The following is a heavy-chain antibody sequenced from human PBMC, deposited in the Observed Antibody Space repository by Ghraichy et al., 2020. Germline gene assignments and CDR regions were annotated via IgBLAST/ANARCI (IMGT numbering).Heavy chain of an antibody. Sequence: GGSLRLSCAASGFTFSSYAMHWVRQAPGKGLEWVAVISYDGSNKYYADSVKGRFTISRDNSKNTLYLQMNSLRAEDTAVYYCARGKRLSGSWGEYYFDYWGQGTLVTVSS. CDR1: GFTFSSYA. CDR2: ISYDGSNK. V-gene: IGHV3-30-3*01. D-gene: IGHD3-16*01. CDR3: ARGKRLSGSWGEYYFDY. J-gene: IGHJ4*02.